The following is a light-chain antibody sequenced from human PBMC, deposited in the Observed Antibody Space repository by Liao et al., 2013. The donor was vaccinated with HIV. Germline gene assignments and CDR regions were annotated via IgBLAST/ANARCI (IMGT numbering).Light chain of an antibody. CDR2: QDT. CDR1: ELRDKY. V-gene: IGLV3-1*01. J-gene: IGLJ2*01. CDR3: QAWDSRADVV. Sequence: SDELTQPSSVSVSPGQTASIACSGDELRDKYASWYQQRPGQSPVLVIYQDTRRPSGIPERFSGSNSGNTATLTISGTQAMDEADYYCQAWDSRADVVFGGGTKLTVL.